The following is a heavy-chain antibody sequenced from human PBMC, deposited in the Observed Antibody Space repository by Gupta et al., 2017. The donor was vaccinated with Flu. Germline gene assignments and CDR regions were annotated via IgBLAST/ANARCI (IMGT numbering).Heavy chain of an antibody. CDR3: AREYSAAGLNYNWFDP. J-gene: IGHJ5*02. D-gene: IGHD6-13*01. Sequence: PPGKGLEWIGEINHSGSTNYNPSLKSRVTISVDTSKNQFSLKLSSVTAADTAVYYCAREYSAAGLNYNWFDPWGQGTLVTVSS. V-gene: IGHV4-34*01. CDR2: INHSGST.